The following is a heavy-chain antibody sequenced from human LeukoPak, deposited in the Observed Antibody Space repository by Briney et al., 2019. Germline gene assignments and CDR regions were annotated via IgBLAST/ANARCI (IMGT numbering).Heavy chain of an antibody. D-gene: IGHD3-22*01. J-gene: IGHJ4*02. Sequence: GGSLRLSCAASGFTFSSYSMNWVRQAPGKGLEWVSSISSSSSYIYYADSVKGRFTISRDNAKNSLYLQMNSLRAEDTAVYYCARDPYDSSGCPSAFDYWGQGTLVTVSS. V-gene: IGHV3-21*01. CDR2: ISSSSSYI. CDR3: ARDPYDSSGCPSAFDY. CDR1: GFTFSSYS.